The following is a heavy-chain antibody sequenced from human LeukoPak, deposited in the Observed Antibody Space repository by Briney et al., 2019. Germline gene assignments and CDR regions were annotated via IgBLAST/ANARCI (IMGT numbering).Heavy chain of an antibody. CDR2: IYTSGST. J-gene: IGHJ4*02. Sequence: SETLSLTCTVSGGSISSYYWSWIRQPAGKGLEWIGRIYTSGSTNYNPSLKSRVTMSVDTSKNQFSLKLSSVTAADTAVYYCASLPRGDFWSGEGYYFDYWGQGTLVTVSS. CDR1: GGSISSYY. D-gene: IGHD3-3*01. CDR3: ASLPRGDFWSGEGYYFDY. V-gene: IGHV4-4*07.